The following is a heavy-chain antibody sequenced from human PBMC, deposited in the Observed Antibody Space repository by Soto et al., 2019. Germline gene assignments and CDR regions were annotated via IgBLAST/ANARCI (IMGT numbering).Heavy chain of an antibody. CDR2: IHYGGAT. D-gene: IGHD6-19*01. V-gene: IGHV4-61*03. Sequence: SETLSLTCTVSGDSITSNSYFWSWLRLSPGKGLEWIGYIHYGGATTYNPSLKSRVTISLGTPKKHFYLNLRSVTAADTAVYFCARLHNSSDWTDFDFWGQGTRVTVSS. CDR3: ARLHNSSDWTDFDF. CDR1: GDSITSNSYF. J-gene: IGHJ4*02.